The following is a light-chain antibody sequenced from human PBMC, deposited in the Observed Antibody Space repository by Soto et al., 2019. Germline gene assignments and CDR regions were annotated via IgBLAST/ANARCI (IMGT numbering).Light chain of an antibody. Sequence: SYELTQPPSGSVAPGETASVTCGGNNIRSKSVHWYQQKPGQAPVLVIYYDRERPSGIPERFSGSNSGNTATLTISRVEAGDEADYYCQVWDTSSDHVVFGGGTKLTVL. CDR3: QVWDTSSDHVV. CDR1: NIRSKS. J-gene: IGLJ2*01. CDR2: YDR. V-gene: IGLV3-21*04.